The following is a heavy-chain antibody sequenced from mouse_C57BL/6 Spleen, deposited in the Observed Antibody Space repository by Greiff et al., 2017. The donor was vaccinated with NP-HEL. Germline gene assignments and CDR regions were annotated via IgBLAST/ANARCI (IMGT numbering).Heavy chain of an antibody. Sequence: QVQLKQSGPELVKPGASVKISCKASGYAFSSSWMNWVKQRPGQGLEWIGRIHPSDSDTNYNQKFKGKATLTVDKSSSTAYMQLSSLTSEDSAVYYCAIEGKGFDYWGQGTTLTVSS. CDR1: GYAFSSSW. J-gene: IGHJ2*01. CDR2: IHPSDSDT. CDR3: AIEGKGFDY. V-gene: IGHV1-74*01.